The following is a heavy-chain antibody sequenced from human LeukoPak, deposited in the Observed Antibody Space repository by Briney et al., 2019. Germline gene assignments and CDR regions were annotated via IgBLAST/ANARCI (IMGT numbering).Heavy chain of an antibody. Sequence: ASVKVSCKASGHTFTSYDINWVRQATGQGLEWMGWMNPNSGNTGYAQKFQGRVTMTRNTSISTAYMELSSLRSEDTAVYYCARGGPKLRYFDWLSNTLNFYYYYMDVWGKGTTVTISS. CDR1: GHTFTSYD. CDR3: ARGGPKLRYFDWLSNTLNFYYYYMDV. CDR2: MNPNSGNT. D-gene: IGHD3-9*01. J-gene: IGHJ6*03. V-gene: IGHV1-8*01.